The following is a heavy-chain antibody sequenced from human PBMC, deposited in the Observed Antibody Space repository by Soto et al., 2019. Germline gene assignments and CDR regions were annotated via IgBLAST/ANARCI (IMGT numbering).Heavy chain of an antibody. J-gene: IGHJ6*02. V-gene: IGHV4-34*01. CDR1: GGSFSGYY. CDR2: INHSGST. D-gene: IGHD2-2*01. Sequence: SETLSLTCAVYGGSFSGYYWSWIRQPPGKGLEWIGEINHSGSTNYNPSLKSRVTISVDTSKNQFSLKLSSVTAADTAVYYCARGGYCSSTSCYVPDYYYYGMDVWGQGTTVTVSS. CDR3: ARGGYCSSTSCYVPDYYYYGMDV.